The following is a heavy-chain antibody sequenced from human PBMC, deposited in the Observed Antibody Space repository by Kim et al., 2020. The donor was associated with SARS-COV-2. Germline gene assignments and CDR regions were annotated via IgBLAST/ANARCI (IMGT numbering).Heavy chain of an antibody. CDR2: IYYSGST. J-gene: IGHJ2*01. V-gene: IGHV4-59*13. D-gene: IGHD1-26*01. Sequence: SETLSLTCTVSGGSISSYYWSWIRQPPGKGLEWIGYIYYSGSTNYNPSLKSRVTISVDTSKNQFSLKLSSVTAADTAVYYCARDRRKYSGSYRLYWYFDLWGRGTLVTVSS. CDR1: GGSISSYY. CDR3: ARDRRKYSGSYRLYWYFDL.